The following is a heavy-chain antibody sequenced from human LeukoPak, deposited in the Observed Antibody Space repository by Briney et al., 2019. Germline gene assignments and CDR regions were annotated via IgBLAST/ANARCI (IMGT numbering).Heavy chain of an antibody. CDR2: ISYDGSNK. CDR1: GFTFSSYA. Sequence: PGRSLRLSCAASGFTFSSYAMHWVRQAPGKGLEWVAVISYDGSNKYYADSVKGRFTISRDNSKNTLYLQMNSLRAEDTAVYYCARSPTNWGSAFLGYYYYYYYMDVWGKGTTVTVSS. J-gene: IGHJ6*03. V-gene: IGHV3-30*04. D-gene: IGHD7-27*01. CDR3: ARSPTNWGSAFLGYYYYYYYMDV.